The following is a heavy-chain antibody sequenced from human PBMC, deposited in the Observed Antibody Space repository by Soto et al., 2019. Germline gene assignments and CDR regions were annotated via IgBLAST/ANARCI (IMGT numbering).Heavy chain of an antibody. Sequence: EVQLVESGGGLVQPGGSLRLSCAASGFTISSYWMHWVRQAPGKGLVWVSRINSDGSSTSYADSVKGRFTISRDNAKNTLYLQMNSLRVEDTAVYYCASRLGSIAFDIWGQGTMVTVSS. CDR3: ASRLGSIAFDI. J-gene: IGHJ3*02. CDR1: GFTISSYW. D-gene: IGHD6-25*01. V-gene: IGHV3-74*01. CDR2: INSDGSST.